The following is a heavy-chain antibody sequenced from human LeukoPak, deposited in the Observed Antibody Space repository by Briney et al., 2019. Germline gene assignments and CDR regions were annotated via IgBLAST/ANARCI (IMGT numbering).Heavy chain of an antibody. D-gene: IGHD3-9*01. CDR2: ISAYNGNT. CDR1: GYTFTCYG. V-gene: IGHV1-18*01. CDR3: ARVTGYTIEDYFDY. J-gene: IGHJ4*02. Sequence: ASVKVSCKASGYTFTCYGISWVRHAPGQGHEWMGWISAYNGNTNYAQKLQGRVTMTTDTSTSTAYMELRSLGSDDTAVYYCARVTGYTIEDYFDYWGQGTLVTVSA.